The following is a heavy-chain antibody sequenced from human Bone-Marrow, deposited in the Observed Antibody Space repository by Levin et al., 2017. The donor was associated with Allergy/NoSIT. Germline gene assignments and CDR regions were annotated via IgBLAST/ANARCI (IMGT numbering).Heavy chain of an antibody. V-gene: IGHV3-33*01. CDR2: IWYDGSNK. CDR3: ARGTHYNWNAETLDY. CDR1: GFTFSSYG. J-gene: IGHJ4*02. Sequence: GESLKISCAASGFTFSSYGMHWVRQAPGKGLEWVAVIWYDGSNKYYADSVKGRFTISRDNSKNTLYLQMNSLRAEDTAVYYCARGTHYNWNAETLDYWGQGTLVTVSS. D-gene: IGHD1-20*01.